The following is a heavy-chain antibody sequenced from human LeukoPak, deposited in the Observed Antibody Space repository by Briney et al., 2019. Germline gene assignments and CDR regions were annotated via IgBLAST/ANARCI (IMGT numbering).Heavy chain of an antibody. CDR2: INWNGGST. CDR1: GFTFDDYG. V-gene: IGHV3-20*04. J-gene: IGHJ6*03. CDR3: ARTSPRWDYYYYMDV. Sequence: GGSLRLSCAASGFTFDDYGMSWVRQAPGKGLEWVSGINWNGGSTGYADSVKGRFTISRDNAKNSLYLQMNSLRAEDTALYYCARTSPRWDYYYYMDVWGKGTTVTVSS. D-gene: IGHD5-24*01.